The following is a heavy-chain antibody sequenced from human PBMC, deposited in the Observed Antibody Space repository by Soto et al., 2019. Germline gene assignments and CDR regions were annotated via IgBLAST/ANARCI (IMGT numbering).Heavy chain of an antibody. D-gene: IGHD2-15*01. Sequence: QLQLQESGPGLVKPSETLSLTCTVSGGSISSSSYYWGWIRQPPGKGLEWFGSIYYSGSTYYNPSLKSRVTISVDTSKNQFSLKLSSVTAADTAVYYCARSSMDIVVVVAVGGWFDPWGQGTLVTVSS. V-gene: IGHV4-39*01. CDR3: ARSSMDIVVVVAVGGWFDP. CDR1: GGSISSSSYY. CDR2: IYYSGST. J-gene: IGHJ5*02.